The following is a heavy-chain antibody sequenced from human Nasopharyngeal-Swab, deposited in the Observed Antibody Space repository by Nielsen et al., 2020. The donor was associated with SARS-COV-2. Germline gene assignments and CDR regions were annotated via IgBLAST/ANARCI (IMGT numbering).Heavy chain of an antibody. J-gene: IGHJ4*02. D-gene: IGHD1-7*01. CDR2: IYYSGST. CDR1: GGSISSYY. V-gene: IGHV4-59*01. Sequence: SETLSLTCTVSGGSISSYYWSWIRQPPGKGLEWIGYIYYSGSTNYNPSLKSRVTISVDTSKNQFSLKLSSVTAADTAVYYCARGNGPLKLELRPGPFRHGYAYYFDYWGQGTLVTVSS. CDR3: ARGNGPLKLELRPGPFRHGYAYYFDY.